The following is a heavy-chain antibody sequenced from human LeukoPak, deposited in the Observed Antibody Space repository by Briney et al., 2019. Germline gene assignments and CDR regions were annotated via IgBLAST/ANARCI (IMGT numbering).Heavy chain of an antibody. CDR3: AREPIDYSNYVKPRVLDY. Sequence: GGTLRLSCAASGFTFSSYGMSWVRQAPGKGLEWVANIKQDGSEKYYVDSVKGRFTISRENAKNSLYLQMNSLRAEDTAVYYCAREPIDYSNYVKPRVLDYWGQGTLVTVSS. CDR1: GFTFSSYG. J-gene: IGHJ4*02. V-gene: IGHV3-7*01. D-gene: IGHD4-11*01. CDR2: IKQDGSEK.